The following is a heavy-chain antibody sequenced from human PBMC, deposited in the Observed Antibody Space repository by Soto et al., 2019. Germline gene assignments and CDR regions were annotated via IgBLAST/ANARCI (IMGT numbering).Heavy chain of an antibody. Sequence: QVQLVESGGGVVQPGRSLRLSCAVSGFTLSSHAMHWVRQAPGKGLEWVALILSDGSNKYYADSVTGRVTTSRDNSKNTMYLQMNSLSVEDTAVYYCARDDEGGSDCDLGYWGQGALVTVSS. D-gene: IGHD1-26*01. J-gene: IGHJ4*02. CDR2: ILSDGSNK. CDR3: ARDDEGGSDCDLGY. V-gene: IGHV3-30-3*01. CDR1: GFTLSSHA.